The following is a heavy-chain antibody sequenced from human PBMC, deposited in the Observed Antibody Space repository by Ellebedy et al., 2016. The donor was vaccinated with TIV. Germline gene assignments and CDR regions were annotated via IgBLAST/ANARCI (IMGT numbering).Heavy chain of an antibody. CDR2: ISGSGFST. D-gene: IGHD3-9*01. V-gene: IGHV3-23*01. CDR1: RFTFRDYA. J-gene: IGHJ1*01. Sequence: GESLKISCAVSRFTFRDYAMSWVRQAPGKGLEWVSSISGSGFSTYYEDSVKGRFTISRDNSKNTVYLHLNSLTDADTALYYCARDRDVLTGYPTSFQHWGQGTLVTVSS. CDR3: ARDRDVLTGYPTSFQH.